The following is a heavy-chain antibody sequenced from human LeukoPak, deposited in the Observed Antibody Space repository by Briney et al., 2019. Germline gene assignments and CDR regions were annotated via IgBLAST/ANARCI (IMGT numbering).Heavy chain of an antibody. V-gene: IGHV4-4*02. D-gene: IGHD1-26*01. CDR3: ARDTGATIWGYFDY. CDR2: IYHSGST. J-gene: IGHJ4*02. CDR1: GGSISSSNW. Sequence: SETLSLTCTVSGGSISSSNWWSWVRQPPGKGLEWIGEIYHSGSTNYNPSLKSRVTISVDKSKNQFSLKLSSVTAADTAVYYCARDTGATIWGYFDYWGQGTLVTVSS.